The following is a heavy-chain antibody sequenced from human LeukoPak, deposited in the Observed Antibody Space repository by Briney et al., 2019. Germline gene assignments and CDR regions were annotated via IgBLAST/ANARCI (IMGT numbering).Heavy chain of an antibody. CDR1: GYTFTSYG. D-gene: IGHD2-8*02. CDR2: IIPILGIA. V-gene: IGHV1-69*04. CDR3: VREESGGYFDY. J-gene: IGHJ4*02. Sequence: GASVKVSCKASGYTFTSYGISWVRQAPGQGLEWMGRIIPILGIANYAQKFQGRVTITADKSTSTAYMELSSLRSDDTAIYYCVREESGGYFDYWGQGTLVTVSS.